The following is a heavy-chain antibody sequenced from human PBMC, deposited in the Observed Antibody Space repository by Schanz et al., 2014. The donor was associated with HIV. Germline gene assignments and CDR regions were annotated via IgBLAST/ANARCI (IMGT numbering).Heavy chain of an antibody. Sequence: QVQLQESGPGLVKPSETLSLTCTVSGGSISGYYWSWIRQPPGKGLEWIGEIDHSGSTNYNPSLXSRVTISVDTSKNQFSLKLDSVTAADTAVYYCARAKWPPRSRHFDFWGQGNLVTVSS. CDR1: GGSISGYY. CDR3: ARAKWPPRSRHFDF. CDR2: IDHSGST. J-gene: IGHJ4*02. V-gene: IGHV4-59*12. D-gene: IGHD6-13*01.